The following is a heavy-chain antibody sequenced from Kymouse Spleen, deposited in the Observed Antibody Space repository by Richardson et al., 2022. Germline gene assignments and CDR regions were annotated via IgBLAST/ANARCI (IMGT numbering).Heavy chain of an antibody. CDR2: ISSSSSYI. CDR1: GFTFSSYS. CDR3: AREPDYDFWSGYYYYYGMDV. Sequence: EVQLVESGGGLVKPGGSLRLSCAASGFTFSSYSMNWVRQAPGKGLEWVSSISSSSSYIYYADSVKGRFTISRDNAKNSLYLQMNSLRAEDTAVYYCAREPDYDFWSGYYYYYGMDVWGQGTTVTVSS. V-gene: IGHV3-21*03. D-gene: IGHD3-3*01. J-gene: IGHJ6*02.